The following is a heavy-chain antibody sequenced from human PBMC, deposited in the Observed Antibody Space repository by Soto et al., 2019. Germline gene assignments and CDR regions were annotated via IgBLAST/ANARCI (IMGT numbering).Heavy chain of an antibody. CDR3: AGDRNSDIWAFY. Sequence: PSETLSLTCKVSGDSSGISYWSWIRQPPGKALEWIGYISYGGSADYNPSLKTRVTMSIDTSRNQFSLRLTSVTAADTAVYYCAGDRNSDIWAFYWGRGALVTVSS. D-gene: IGHD1-26*01. J-gene: IGHJ4*02. CDR1: GDSSGISY. CDR2: ISYGGSA. V-gene: IGHV4-59*01.